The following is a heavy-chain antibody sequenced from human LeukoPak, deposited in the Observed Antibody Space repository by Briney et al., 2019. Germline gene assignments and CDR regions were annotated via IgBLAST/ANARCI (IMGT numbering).Heavy chain of an antibody. CDR3: ARILTGYYSKYYFDY. CDR1: GYMISSYG. D-gene: IGHD3-9*01. V-gene: IGHV1-18*01. CDR2: ISAYNGNR. Sequence: GASVKVSCKASGYMISSYGISWVRQAPGQGLEWMGWISAYNGNRNYAQKFQGRVTMTTDISTSTAHMELRSLRSDDTAVYYCARILTGYYSKYYFDYWGQGTLVTVSS. J-gene: IGHJ4*02.